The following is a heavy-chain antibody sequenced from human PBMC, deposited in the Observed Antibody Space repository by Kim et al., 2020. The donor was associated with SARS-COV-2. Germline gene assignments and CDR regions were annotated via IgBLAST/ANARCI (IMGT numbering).Heavy chain of an antibody. CDR1: GFTFSSYG. CDR3: AKDRASVWFDP. V-gene: IGHV3-30*18. Sequence: GGSLRLSCAASGFTFSSYGMHWVRQAPGKGLEWVAVISYDGSNKYYADSVKGRFTISRDNSKNTLYLQMNSLRAEDTAVYYCAKDRASVWFDPWGQGTLVTVSS. CDR2: ISYDGSNK. J-gene: IGHJ5*02.